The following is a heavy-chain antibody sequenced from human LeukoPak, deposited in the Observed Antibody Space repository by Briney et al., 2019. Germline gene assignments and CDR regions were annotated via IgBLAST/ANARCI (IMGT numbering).Heavy chain of an antibody. Sequence: GRSLRLSCAASGFTFSSYAMHWVRQAPGEGLEWVAVISYDGSNKYYADSVKGRFTISRDNSKNTLYLQMNSLRAEDTAVYYCARDPPVAEYYFDYWGQGTLVTVSS. CDR1: GFTFSSYA. V-gene: IGHV3-30*04. CDR2: ISYDGSNK. D-gene: IGHD6-19*01. CDR3: ARDPPVAEYYFDY. J-gene: IGHJ4*02.